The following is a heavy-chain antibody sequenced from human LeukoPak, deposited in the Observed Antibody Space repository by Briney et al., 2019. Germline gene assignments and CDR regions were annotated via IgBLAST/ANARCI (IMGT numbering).Heavy chain of an antibody. V-gene: IGHV1-69*01. J-gene: IGHJ4*02. CDR2: IIPIFGTA. CDR1: GGTFSSYA. CDR3: ARALGYCSGTSCYPDDY. Sequence: SVKVSCKAYGGTFSSYAISWVRQAPGQGLEWMGGIIPIFGTANYAQKFQGRVTITADESTSTAYMELSSLRSEDTAVYYCARALGYCSGTSCYPDDYWGQGTLVTVSS. D-gene: IGHD2-2*01.